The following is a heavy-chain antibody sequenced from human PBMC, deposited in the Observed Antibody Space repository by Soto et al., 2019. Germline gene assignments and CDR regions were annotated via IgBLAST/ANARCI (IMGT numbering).Heavy chain of an antibody. J-gene: IGHJ6*02. V-gene: IGHV1-18*01. CDR2: ISAYDGYT. CDR3: ARGGFYDSSGARNYYYYGMNV. CDR1: GYTFTSYG. D-gene: IGHD3-22*01. Sequence: QVKLVQSGAEVKKPGASVKVSCKASGYTFTSYGINWVRQAPGQGLEWLGWISAYDGYTNYAQILQGRVSMTTDTYTKTDYMELRSLRSDDTAMYYCARGGFYDSSGARNYYYYGMNVWGQGTTVTVSS.